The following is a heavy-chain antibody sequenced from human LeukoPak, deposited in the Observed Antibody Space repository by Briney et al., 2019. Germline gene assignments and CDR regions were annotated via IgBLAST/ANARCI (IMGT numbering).Heavy chain of an antibody. J-gene: IGHJ4*02. CDR3: ARLRSSSWYVGD. CDR1: GGPISSSSYY. Sequence: SETLSLTCTVSGGPISSSSYYWGWIRQPPGKGLEWIGSIYYSGSTYYNPSLKSRVTISVDRSKNQFSLKLSSVTAADTAVYYCARLRSSSWYVGDWGQGTLVTVSS. CDR2: IYYSGST. V-gene: IGHV4-39*07. D-gene: IGHD6-13*01.